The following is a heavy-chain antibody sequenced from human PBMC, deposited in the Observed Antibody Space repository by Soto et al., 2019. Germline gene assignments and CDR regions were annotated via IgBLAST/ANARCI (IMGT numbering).Heavy chain of an antibody. CDR3: ARSSGYYYLEY. D-gene: IGHD3-22*01. CDR1: GFTFTYSA. V-gene: IGHV1-3*01. J-gene: IGHJ4*02. Sequence: ASVKVSCKASGFTFTYSAVQWVRQAPGQRLEWMGWINAGNGNTKYSQQFQGRVTITRDTSASTAYMELSSLRSEDTAVYYCARSSGYYYLEYWGQGTLVTVSS. CDR2: INAGNGNT.